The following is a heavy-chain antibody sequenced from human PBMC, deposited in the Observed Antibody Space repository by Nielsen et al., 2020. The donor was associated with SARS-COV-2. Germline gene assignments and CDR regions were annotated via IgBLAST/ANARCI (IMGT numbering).Heavy chain of an antibody. J-gene: IGHJ6*02. V-gene: IGHV3-7*01. CDR1: GFTFSSYW. Sequence: GESLKISCAASGFTFSSYWMSWVRQAPGKGLEWVANIKQDGSEKYYVDSVKGRFTISRDNSKNTLYLQMNSLRAEDTAVYYCARPNSGSYYYGMDVWGQGTTVTVSS. CDR3: ARPNSGSYYYGMDV. D-gene: IGHD1-26*01. CDR2: IKQDGSEK.